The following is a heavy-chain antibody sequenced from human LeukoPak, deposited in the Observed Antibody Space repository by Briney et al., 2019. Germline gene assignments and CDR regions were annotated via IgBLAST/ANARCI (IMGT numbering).Heavy chain of an antibody. J-gene: IGHJ4*02. Sequence: GGSLRLSCAASGFTFSSYWKHWVRQGPGKGLVWVSRIKSDGTSTNYADSVKGRFTISRDNAKNTLYLQMNSLGVEDTAVYYCVRDHGDYYFDYWGQGTLVTVSS. CDR3: VRDHGDYYFDY. D-gene: IGHD4-17*01. V-gene: IGHV3-74*01. CDR1: GFTFSSYW. CDR2: IKSDGTST.